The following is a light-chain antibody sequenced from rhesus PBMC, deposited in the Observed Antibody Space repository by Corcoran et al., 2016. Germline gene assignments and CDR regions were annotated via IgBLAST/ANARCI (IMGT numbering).Light chain of an antibody. CDR3: QQYSNWPYS. J-gene: IGKJ2*01. Sequence: EIVMTQSPATLSLSPGERATLSCRASQSVSSYVAWYQQKPVQAPRLLSYGASSRATGIPERFSGSGSGTDFTLTISSLEPEDFAVYYCQQYSNWPYSFGQGTKVEIK. CDR2: GAS. CDR1: QSVSSY. V-gene: IGKV3S9*01.